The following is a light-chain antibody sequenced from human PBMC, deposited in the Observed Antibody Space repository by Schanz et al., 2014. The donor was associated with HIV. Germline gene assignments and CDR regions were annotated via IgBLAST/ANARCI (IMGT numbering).Light chain of an antibody. CDR2: DVT. CDR1: SNDIGRYNL. V-gene: IGLV2-14*02. CDR3: CSYISGNTWV. Sequence: QSALTQPASVSGSPGQSIIISCTGTSNDIGRYNLISWYQQHPGKAPKLMIYDVTNRPSGVSSRFSGSKSGNTASLTVSGLQAEDEADYYCCSYISGNTWVFGGGTKLTVL. J-gene: IGLJ3*02.